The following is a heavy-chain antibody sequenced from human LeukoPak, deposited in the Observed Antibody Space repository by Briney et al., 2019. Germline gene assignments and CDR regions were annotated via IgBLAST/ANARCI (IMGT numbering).Heavy chain of an antibody. D-gene: IGHD1-1*01. CDR2: ISSSSSYI. Sequence: GGSLRLSCAASGFTFSSYAMSWVRQAPGKGLEWGSSISSSSSYIDYADSVKGRFTISRDNAEDSLYLQRNGLRAENTAVNNCERDFGSRGRTLPRDYWGQGTLVTVSS. CDR1: GFTFSSYA. V-gene: IGHV3-21*01. CDR3: ERDFGSRGRTLPRDY. J-gene: IGHJ4*02.